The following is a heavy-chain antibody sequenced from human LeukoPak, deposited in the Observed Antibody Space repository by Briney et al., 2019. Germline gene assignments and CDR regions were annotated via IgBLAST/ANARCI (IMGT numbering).Heavy chain of an antibody. D-gene: IGHD1-26*01. J-gene: IGHJ4*01. CDR2: IDSSGSYI. V-gene: IGHV3-21*01. Sequence: GGSLRLSCAASGFIFNYYTMNWVRQAPGKGPEWIASIDSSGSYIHYAASVKGRFTISRDNARDSVYLQMNNLRADDTAVYYCARDIHSARFDYWGHGTLVTVSS. CDR3: ARDIHSARFDY. CDR1: GFIFNYYT.